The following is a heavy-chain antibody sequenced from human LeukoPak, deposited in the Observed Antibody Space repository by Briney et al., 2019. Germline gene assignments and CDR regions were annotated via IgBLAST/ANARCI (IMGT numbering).Heavy chain of an antibody. CDR3: ARDGDGGGAFDY. CDR2: ISHDGSNK. D-gene: IGHD3-16*01. V-gene: IGHV3-30*03. Sequence: PGGSLRLSCAASGFTFSSYGMHWVRQAPGKGLQWVALISHDGSNKYYADSVRGRFTISRDNSKNTLYLQMNSLRAEDTAVYYCARDGDGGGAFDYWGQGTLVTVSS. CDR1: GFTFSSYG. J-gene: IGHJ4*02.